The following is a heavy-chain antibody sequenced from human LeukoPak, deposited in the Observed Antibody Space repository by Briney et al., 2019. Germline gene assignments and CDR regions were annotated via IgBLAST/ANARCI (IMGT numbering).Heavy chain of an antibody. CDR2: ISSSSSTI. CDR3: ARGSSPTYDAFDI. Sequence: GGSLRLSCAASGFTFSSYSMNWVRQAPGKGLEWVSYISSSSSTIYYADSVKGRFTISRDNAKNSLYLQMNSLRGEDTAVYYCARGSSPTYDAFDIWGQGTMVTVSS. V-gene: IGHV3-48*01. D-gene: IGHD1-26*01. J-gene: IGHJ3*02. CDR1: GFTFSSYS.